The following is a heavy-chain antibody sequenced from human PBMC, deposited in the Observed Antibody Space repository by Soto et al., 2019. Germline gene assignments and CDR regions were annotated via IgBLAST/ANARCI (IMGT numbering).Heavy chain of an antibody. CDR3: TTDRRRGIVAGSNYQYYGMDV. CDR2: IKNKTDGGTT. CDR1: DFTFNSAW. D-gene: IGHD6-19*01. J-gene: IGHJ6*02. V-gene: IGHV3-15*07. Sequence: VQLVESGGGLVKPGGSLRLSCAASDFTFNSAWMNWVRQAPGKGLEWVGRIKNKTDGGTTDYAAPVKGRFTISRDDSKNTLYLQMNGLKTEDTAVYYCTTDRRRGIVAGSNYQYYGMDVWGRGTTVTVSS.